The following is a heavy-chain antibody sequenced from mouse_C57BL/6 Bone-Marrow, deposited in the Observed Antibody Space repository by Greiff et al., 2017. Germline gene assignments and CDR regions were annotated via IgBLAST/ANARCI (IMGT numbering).Heavy chain of an antibody. CDR1: GYTFTSYG. CDR2: IYPRSGNT. V-gene: IGHV1-81*01. J-gene: IGHJ3*01. D-gene: IGHD2-2*01. CDR3: AICYGYGAAWFAY. Sequence: QVQLQQSGAELARPGASVKLSCKASGYTFTSYGISWVKQRTGQGLEWIGEIYPRSGNTYYNEKFKGKATLTADKSSSTAYMELRSLTSEDSAVYFCAICYGYGAAWFAYWGQGTLVTVSA.